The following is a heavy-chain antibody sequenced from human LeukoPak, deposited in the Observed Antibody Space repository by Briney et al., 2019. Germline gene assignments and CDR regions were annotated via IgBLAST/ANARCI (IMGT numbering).Heavy chain of an antibody. V-gene: IGHV4-59*01. Sequence: SETLSLTCAVYGGSFTGYYWSWIRQPPGKELERIGYIYYSGTTNYNPSLKSRVTISVNTSKNQLSLKLSSVTAADTAVYYCARVGVAVVGGAFDIWGQGTMVTVSS. J-gene: IGHJ3*02. D-gene: IGHD6-19*01. CDR1: GGSFTGYY. CDR3: ARVGVAVVGGAFDI. CDR2: IYYSGTT.